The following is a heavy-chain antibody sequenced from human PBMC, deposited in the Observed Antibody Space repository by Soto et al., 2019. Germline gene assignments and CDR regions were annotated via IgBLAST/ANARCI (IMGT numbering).Heavy chain of an antibody. V-gene: IGHV3-9*01. J-gene: IGHJ6*03. Sequence: EAQLVESGGGVAQPGRSLRLSCEGSGYSFDDYAMHWVRQAPGKGLEWVSGISWNSNRVAYADSVKGRFSISRDNVLNALYLEMNSLRPEDTALYYCXKEFNXXLWFGDFFYMDVWGKGATVTVS. D-gene: IGHD3-10*01. CDR1: GYSFDDYA. CDR3: XKEFNXXLWFGDFFYMDV. CDR2: ISWNSNRV.